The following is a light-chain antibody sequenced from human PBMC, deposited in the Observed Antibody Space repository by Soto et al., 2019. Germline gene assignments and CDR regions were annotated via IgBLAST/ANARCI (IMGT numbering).Light chain of an antibody. Sequence: QSALTQPASVSGSLGQSITISCTGSSSDVGTYYFVSWYQQHPGKVPKLMIYEGTKRPSGVSDRFSGSKSGNTASLTISGLQAEDEADYYCNSFTSSSTYVFGTGTKLTVL. CDR3: NSFTSSSTYV. CDR2: EGT. CDR1: SSDVGTYYF. J-gene: IGLJ1*01. V-gene: IGLV2-14*02.